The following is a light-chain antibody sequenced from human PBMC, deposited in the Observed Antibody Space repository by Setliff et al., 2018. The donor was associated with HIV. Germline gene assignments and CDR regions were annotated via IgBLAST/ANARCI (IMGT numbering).Light chain of an antibody. Sequence: QSALTQPPSVSGSPGQSVTISCTGTSSDVGSYNRVSWYQQPPGTAPKLMIYEVSNRPSGVPDRFSGSKSGNTASLTISGLQAEDEADYYCSSYTSSTWVFGGGTKSPS. CDR1: SSDVGSYNR. CDR3: SSYTSSTWV. V-gene: IGLV2-18*02. CDR2: EVS. J-gene: IGLJ3*02.